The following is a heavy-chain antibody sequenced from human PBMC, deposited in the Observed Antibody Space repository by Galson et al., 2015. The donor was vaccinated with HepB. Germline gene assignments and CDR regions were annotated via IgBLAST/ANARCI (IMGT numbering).Heavy chain of an antibody. J-gene: IGHJ4*01. CDR1: GGPISNNY. D-gene: IGHD2-2*01. Sequence: ETLSLTCTVSGGPISNNYWSWIRQSPGKGLEWVGHIYHTGSTKYNPSLKSRASMSLDASKKQFSLKLSSVTAADTALYYCVRGAGWCSSDTCYNFDYWGQGTLVTVSS. CDR3: VRGAGWCSSDTCYNFDY. CDR2: IYHTGST. V-gene: IGHV4-59*01.